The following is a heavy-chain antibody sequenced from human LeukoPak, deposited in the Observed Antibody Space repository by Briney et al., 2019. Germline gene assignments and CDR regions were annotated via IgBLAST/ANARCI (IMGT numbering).Heavy chain of an antibody. CDR3: ARSGVWLLTRAN. Sequence: SETLSLTCTVSGDSIINDNSYWGWVRQPPGKGLEWIGGIFHSGHTYYNPSLGSRVSISIDTSKNQFSLKLNSMTAADTAVYYCARSGVWLLTRANWGQGTLVTVSS. D-gene: IGHD3-9*01. V-gene: IGHV4-39*01. CDR1: GDSIINDNSY. CDR2: IFHSGHT. J-gene: IGHJ4*02.